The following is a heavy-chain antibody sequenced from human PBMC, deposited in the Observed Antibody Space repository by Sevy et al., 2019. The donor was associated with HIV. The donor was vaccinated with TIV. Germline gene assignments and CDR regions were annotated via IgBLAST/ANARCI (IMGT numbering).Heavy chain of an antibody. CDR2: ISFDGTDK. CDR1: GFTFSSYP. CDR3: VRETTMLPRGAFDF. V-gene: IGHV3-30-3*01. J-gene: IGHJ3*01. Sequence: GGSLRLSCAASGFTFSSYPMHWVRQAPGKGLEWVSFISFDGTDKYYPASVKGRFTITRDNSKNTLFLQMNSLRAEDTAFYYCVRETTMLPRGAFDFWGQGTMVTVSS. D-gene: IGHD3-10*01.